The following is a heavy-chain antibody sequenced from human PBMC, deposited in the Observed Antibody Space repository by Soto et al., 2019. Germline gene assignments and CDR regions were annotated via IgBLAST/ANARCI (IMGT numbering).Heavy chain of an antibody. V-gene: IGHV3-53*04. Sequence: GGSLRLSCAASGFTVSSNYMSWVRKAPGKGLEWVSVIYSGGSTYYADSVKGRFTISRHNSKNTLYLQMNSLRAEDTAVYYCASISLTYDILTGYYSANDAFDIWGQGTMVTVSS. D-gene: IGHD3-9*01. CDR2: IYSGGST. J-gene: IGHJ3*02. CDR1: GFTVSSNY. CDR3: ASISLTYDILTGYYSANDAFDI.